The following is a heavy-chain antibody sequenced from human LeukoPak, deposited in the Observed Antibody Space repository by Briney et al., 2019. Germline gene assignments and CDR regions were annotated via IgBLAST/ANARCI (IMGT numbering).Heavy chain of an antibody. CDR2: INHSGST. V-gene: IGHV4-34*01. J-gene: IGHJ4*02. Sequence: KASETLSLTCAVYGGSFSGYYWSWIRQPPGKGLEWIGEINHSGSTNYNPSLKSRVTISVDTSKNQFSLKLSSVTAADTAVYYCARDPMWYYDSSGYYLDYWGQGTLVTVSS. CDR3: ARDPMWYYDSSGYYLDY. CDR1: GGSFSGYY. D-gene: IGHD3-22*01.